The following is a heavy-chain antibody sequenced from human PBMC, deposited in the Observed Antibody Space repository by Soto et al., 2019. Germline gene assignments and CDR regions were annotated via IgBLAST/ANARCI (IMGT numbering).Heavy chain of an antibody. CDR2: IYNGEST. D-gene: IGHD6-19*01. J-gene: IGHJ4*02. CDR1: GASISNYY. CDR3: AQTAGWPGFDY. V-gene: IGHV4-59*01. Sequence: QLQLQESGPGLVKPSETMTLTCTASGASISNYYWNWIRQPPGKGLEWIGHIYNGESTNYNPSLKRRAAISVATSKTQFSLKLGSVTAADTAVYYCAQTAGWPGFDYWGQGILVTVSS.